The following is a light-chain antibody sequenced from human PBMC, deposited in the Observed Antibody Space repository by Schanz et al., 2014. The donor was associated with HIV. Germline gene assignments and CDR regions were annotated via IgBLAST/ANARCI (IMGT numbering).Light chain of an antibody. CDR3: QQYGSSPPWT. Sequence: EIVLTQSPDTLSLSPGERATLSCGASEYVSGTYVAWYQQKPGLAPRLLIYDASTRAAGIPDRFSGSGSGSVFTLIISRLEPADFAVYYCQQYGSSPPWTFGQGTKVEIK. CDR2: DAS. J-gene: IGKJ1*01. V-gene: IGKV3D-20*01. CDR1: EYVSGTY.